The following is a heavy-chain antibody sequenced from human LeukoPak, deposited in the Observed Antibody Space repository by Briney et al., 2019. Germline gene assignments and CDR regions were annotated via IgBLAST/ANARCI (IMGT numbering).Heavy chain of an antibody. Sequence: GGSLRLSRAASGFTLSSYWMHWVRQAPGKGLVWVSRINSDGSSTSYADSVKGRFTISRDNAKNTLYLQMNSLRAEDTAVYYCARGIPGNYFDYWGQGTLVTVSS. CDR3: ARGIPGNYFDY. D-gene: IGHD5-18*01. CDR2: INSDGSST. J-gene: IGHJ4*02. V-gene: IGHV3-74*01. CDR1: GFTLSSYW.